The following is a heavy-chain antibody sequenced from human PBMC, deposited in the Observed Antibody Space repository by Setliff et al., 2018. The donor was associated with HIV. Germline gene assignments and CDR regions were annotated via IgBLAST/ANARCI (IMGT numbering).Heavy chain of an antibody. V-gene: IGHV1-18*01. CDR1: GYTFTSYG. D-gene: IGHD6-13*01. J-gene: IGHJ6*02. Sequence: ASVKVSCKASGYTFTSYGISWVRQAPGQGLEWMGWISAYNGNTNYAQKLQGRVTMTTDTSTSTAYMELRSLRSDDTAVYYCARDRKISAAGRPYYYYGMDVWGQGTTVTAP. CDR3: ARDRKISAAGRPYYYYGMDV. CDR2: ISAYNGNT.